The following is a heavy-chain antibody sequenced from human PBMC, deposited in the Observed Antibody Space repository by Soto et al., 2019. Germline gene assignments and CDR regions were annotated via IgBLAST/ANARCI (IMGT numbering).Heavy chain of an antibody. CDR2: INHSGST. V-gene: IGHV4-34*01. Sequence: PSETLSLTCAVYGGSFSGYYWSWIRQPPGKGLEWIGEINHSGSTNYNPSLKSRVTISVDTSKNQFSLKLSFVTAADTAVYYCARGIPVTVAGTSIRLGFEYWGQGTLVTVSS. D-gene: IGHD6-19*01. J-gene: IGHJ4*02. CDR3: ARGIPVTVAGTSIRLGFEY. CDR1: GGSFSGYY.